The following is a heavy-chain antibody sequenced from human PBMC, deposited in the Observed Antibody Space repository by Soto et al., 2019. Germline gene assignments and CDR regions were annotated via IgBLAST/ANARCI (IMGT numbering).Heavy chain of an antibody. J-gene: IGHJ4*02. CDR2: ISAYNSNT. D-gene: IGHD2-15*01. Sequence: QVQLVQSGAEVKNPGASVKVSCKASGYTFTSYGISWVRQAPGQGVEWVGWISAYNSNTNHAQNLQGRVAMTTDTSTTIAFMVLRSLTSDDAAVYYCARNPTPSDHWGQGTLVTVSS. CDR3: ARNPTPSDH. CDR1: GYTFTSYG. V-gene: IGHV1-18*01.